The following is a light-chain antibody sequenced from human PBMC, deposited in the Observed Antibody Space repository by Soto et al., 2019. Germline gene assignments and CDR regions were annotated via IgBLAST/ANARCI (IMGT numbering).Light chain of an antibody. CDR2: KAS. J-gene: IGKJ4*01. CDR1: QSISTG. CDR3: QQYNSYSPLT. Sequence: IQLTQSPSTLSASLGERVKISCRDSQSISTGLAWYQQKPGKAPKLLIYKASGLESGVPSRFSGSGSGTDFTLTISSLQPDDFATYYCQQYNSYSPLTFGGGTKVDIK. V-gene: IGKV1-5*03.